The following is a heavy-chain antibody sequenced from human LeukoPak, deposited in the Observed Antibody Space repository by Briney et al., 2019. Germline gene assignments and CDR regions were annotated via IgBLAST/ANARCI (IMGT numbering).Heavy chain of an antibody. D-gene: IGHD3-22*01. CDR1: GGSFSGYY. Sequence: SETLSLTCAVYGGSFSGYYWSWIRQPPGKGLEWIGYIYYSGSTNYNPSLKSRVTISVDTSKNQFSLKLSSVTAADTAIYYCARSHYYDSSGSHNNWFDPWGQGTLVTVSS. CDR2: IYYSGST. V-gene: IGHV4-59*12. J-gene: IGHJ5*02. CDR3: ARSHYYDSSGSHNNWFDP.